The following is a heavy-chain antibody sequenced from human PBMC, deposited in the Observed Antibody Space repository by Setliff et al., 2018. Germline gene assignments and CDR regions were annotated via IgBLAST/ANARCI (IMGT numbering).Heavy chain of an antibody. CDR3: VRDTTSGWMLTN. J-gene: IGHJ4*02. CDR1: GFDFKTHW. Sequence: GGSLRLSCAASGFDFKTHWMDWARQAPGKGLEWVSGISWNSGSIGYADSVRGRFTISRDNARDSLYLQMNSLRAEDTAVYYCVRDTTSGWMLTNWGQGTLVTVSS. V-gene: IGHV3-9*01. CDR2: ISWNSGSI. D-gene: IGHD6-25*01.